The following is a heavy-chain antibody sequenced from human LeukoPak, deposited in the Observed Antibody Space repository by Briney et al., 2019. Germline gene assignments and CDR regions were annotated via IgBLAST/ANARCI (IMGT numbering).Heavy chain of an antibody. V-gene: IGHV3-30*18. CDR2: ISYDGSDK. Sequence: GRSLRLSCAASGFTFSSYGMYWVRQAPGKGLEWVAVISYDGSDKDYADSVKGRFTISRDNSKNTLYLQMNSLRAEDTAVLYCAKDRRSSGWWYIDYWGQGTLVTVSS. CDR3: AKDRRSSGWWYIDY. D-gene: IGHD6-19*01. J-gene: IGHJ4*02. CDR1: GFTFSSYG.